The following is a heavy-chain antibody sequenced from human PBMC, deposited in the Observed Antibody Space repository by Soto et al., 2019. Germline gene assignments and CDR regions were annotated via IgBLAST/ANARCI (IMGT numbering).Heavy chain of an antibody. D-gene: IGHD2-21*01. J-gene: IGHJ1*01. CDR2: ISSDGSNT. CDR1: GFTFSRYW. Sequence: PGGSLRLSCVASGFTFSRYWMNWVRQAPGKGLVWVSRISSDGSNTTYADSVKGRFTISRDHAKNTLYLQMNSLRVEDTAVYHCAREDSFDPFHHWGRAPWSPSPQ. CDR3: AREDSFDPFHH. V-gene: IGHV3-74*01.